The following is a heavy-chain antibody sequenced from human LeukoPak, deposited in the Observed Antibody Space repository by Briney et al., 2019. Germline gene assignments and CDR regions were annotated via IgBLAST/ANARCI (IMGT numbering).Heavy chain of an antibody. V-gene: IGHV2-5*01. CDR1: GGSISSSSYY. CDR3: AHSGTVTTPHDAFDI. J-gene: IGHJ3*02. D-gene: IGHD4-17*01. CDR2: IYWNDDK. Sequence: TLSLTCTVSGGSISSSSYYWGWIRQPPGKALEWLALIYWNDDKRYSPSLKSRLTITKDTSKNQVVLTMTNMDPVDTATYYCAHSGTVTTPHDAFDIWGQGTMVTVSS.